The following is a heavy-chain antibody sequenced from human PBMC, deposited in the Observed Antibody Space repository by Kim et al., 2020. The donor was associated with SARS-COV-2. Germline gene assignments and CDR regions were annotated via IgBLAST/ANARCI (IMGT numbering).Heavy chain of an antibody. CDR1: GFTFSSYS. V-gene: IGHV3-48*02. CDR2: ISSSSSTI. J-gene: IGHJ3*02. Sequence: GGSLRLSCAASGFTFSSYSMNWVRQAPGKGLEWVSYISSSSSTIYYADSVKGRFTISRDNAKNSLYLQMNSLRDEDTAVYYCAKDGNPARTIFGVVISPYDSFDIWGQGTMVTVSS. D-gene: IGHD3-3*01. CDR3: AKDGNPARTIFGVVISPYDSFDI.